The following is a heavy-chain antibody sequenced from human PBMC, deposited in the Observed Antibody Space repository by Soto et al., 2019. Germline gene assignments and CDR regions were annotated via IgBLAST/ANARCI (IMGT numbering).Heavy chain of an antibody. D-gene: IGHD3-10*01. Sequence: GGSLRLSCAASGFTFSSYAMSWVRQAPGKGLEWVSSISGSGGTTYYADSVKGRFTISRDNSQNTLYLQMNSLRAEDTAVYYCTRVDFYGSGANDYWGPGILVTVS. J-gene: IGHJ4*02. CDR1: GFTFSSYA. CDR3: TRVDFYGSGANDY. V-gene: IGHV3-23*01. CDR2: ISGSGGTT.